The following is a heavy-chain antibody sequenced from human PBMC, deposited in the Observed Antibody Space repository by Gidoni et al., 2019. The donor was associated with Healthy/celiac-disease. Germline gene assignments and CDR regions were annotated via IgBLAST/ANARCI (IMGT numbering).Heavy chain of an antibody. V-gene: IGHV4-34*01. D-gene: IGHD3-3*01. CDR2: INHSGST. Sequence: QVQLQQWGAGLLKPSETLSLTCAVYGGSFSGYYWSWIRQPPGKGLEWIGEINHSGSTNYNPSLKSRVTISVDTSKNQFSLKLSSVTAADTAVYYCARGTPRRWSGYYPRGNWFDPWGQGTLVTVSS. J-gene: IGHJ5*02. CDR1: GGSFSGYY. CDR3: ARGTPRRWSGYYPRGNWFDP.